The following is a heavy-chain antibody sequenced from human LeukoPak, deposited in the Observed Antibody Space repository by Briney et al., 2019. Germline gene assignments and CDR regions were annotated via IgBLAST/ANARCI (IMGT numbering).Heavy chain of an antibody. CDR3: ARGYTATYYYYMDV. D-gene: IGHD5-18*01. V-gene: IGHV4-34*01. CDR1: GGSFSGYY. J-gene: IGHJ6*03. Sequence: PSETLSLTCAVYGGSFSGYYWSWIRQPPGKGLEWIGEINHSGSTNYNPSLKSRVTISVDTSKNQFSLKLSSVTAAGTAVYYCARGYTATYYYYMDVWGKGTTVTVSS. CDR2: INHSGST.